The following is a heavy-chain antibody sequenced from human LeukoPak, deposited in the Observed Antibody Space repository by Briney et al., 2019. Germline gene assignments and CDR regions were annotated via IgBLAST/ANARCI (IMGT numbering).Heavy chain of an antibody. CDR2: ISYDGSNK. D-gene: IGHD1-26*01. J-gene: IGHJ4*02. CDR1: GFTFSSYA. CDR3: ARVVGATHFDY. Sequence: GGSLRLSCAASGFTFSSYAMHWVRQAPGKGLEWVAVISYDGSNKYYADSVKGRFTISRDNSKNTLYLQMNSLRAEDTAVYYCARVVGATHFDYWGQGTLVTVSS. V-gene: IGHV3-30*14.